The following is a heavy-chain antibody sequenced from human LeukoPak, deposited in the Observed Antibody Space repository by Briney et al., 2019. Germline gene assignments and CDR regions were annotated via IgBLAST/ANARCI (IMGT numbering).Heavy chain of an antibody. D-gene: IGHD6-19*01. Sequence: GESLKISCKGSGYSFPSYWIAWVRQRPGKGLEWMGIIFPYDSDTRYSPSFQGQVTISADTSISTAYLQWNSLKASDTAMYYCARTAVTGTFWFDPWGQGTLVTVSS. CDR3: ARTAVTGTFWFDP. V-gene: IGHV5-51*01. CDR1: GYSFPSYW. J-gene: IGHJ5*02. CDR2: IFPYDSDT.